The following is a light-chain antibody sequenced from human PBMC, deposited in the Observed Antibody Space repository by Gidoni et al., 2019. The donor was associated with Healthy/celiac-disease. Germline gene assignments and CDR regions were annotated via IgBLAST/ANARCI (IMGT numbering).Light chain of an antibody. CDR3: QQYNNWPIFT. J-gene: IGKJ3*01. V-gene: IGKV3-15*01. CDR1: QSVSSN. CDR2: GAS. Sequence: PATLSVSPGERATLSCRASQSVSSNLAWYQQKPGQAPRLLIYGASTRATGIPARFSGSGSGTEFTLTISSLQSEDFAVYYCQQYNNWPIFTFGPGTKVDIK.